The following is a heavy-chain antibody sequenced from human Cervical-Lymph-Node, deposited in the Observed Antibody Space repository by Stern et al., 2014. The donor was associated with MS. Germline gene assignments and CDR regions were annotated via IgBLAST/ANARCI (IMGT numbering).Heavy chain of an antibody. V-gene: IGHV1-24*01. CDR3: ATDYNY. D-gene: IGHD3-10*01. J-gene: IGHJ4*02. CDR1: GSTLTDFF. Sequence: VQLVESGAEVKKPGASVKVSCKVSGSTLTDFFMHWVRQPPGEGLEWMGGFEPEDGETIYAQKFQGRVTMTEDTSTDTAYMELSSLRSDDTAVYYCATDYNYWGQGTLVTVSS. CDR2: FEPEDGET.